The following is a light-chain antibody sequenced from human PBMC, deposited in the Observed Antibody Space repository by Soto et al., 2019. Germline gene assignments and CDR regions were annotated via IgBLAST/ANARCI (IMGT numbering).Light chain of an antibody. CDR2: AVS. Sequence: DIQMTQSPSSLSASVGDTVTITCRSSQGIINSLAWYQQKPGKVPNLLIYAVSTLQSGVPSRISGSGYVTDFSLAISSLQHENVSTYYSQPYSTAPPWTFGQGTNVEIE. CDR3: QPYSTAPPWT. J-gene: IGKJ1*01. V-gene: IGKV1-27*01. CDR1: QGIINS.